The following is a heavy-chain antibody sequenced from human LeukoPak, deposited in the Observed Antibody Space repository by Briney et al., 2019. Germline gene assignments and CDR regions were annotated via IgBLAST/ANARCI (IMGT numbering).Heavy chain of an antibody. CDR1: GFTFSSYA. Sequence: GSLRLSCAASGFTFSSYAMSWIRQPPGKGLEWIGYIYYSGSTNYNPSLKSRVTISVDTSKNQFSLKLSSVTAADTAVYYCARDQLPSSVWGQGTLVTVSS. D-gene: IGHD6-6*01. J-gene: IGHJ4*02. CDR2: IYYSGST. CDR3: ARDQLPSSV. V-gene: IGHV4-59*01.